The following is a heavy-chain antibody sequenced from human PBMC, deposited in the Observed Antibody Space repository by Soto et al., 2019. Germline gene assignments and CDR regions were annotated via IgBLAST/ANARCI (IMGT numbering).Heavy chain of an antibody. CDR3: ARERIAAAGSYYFDY. Sequence: TSETLSLTCTVSGGSLSSYYWSWIRQPPGKGLEWIGYIYYSGSTNYNPSLKSRVTISVDTSKNQFSLKLSSVTAADTAVYYCARERIAAAGSYYFDYWGQGTLVTVSS. CDR1: GGSLSSYY. D-gene: IGHD6-13*01. J-gene: IGHJ4*02. V-gene: IGHV4-59*01. CDR2: IYYSGST.